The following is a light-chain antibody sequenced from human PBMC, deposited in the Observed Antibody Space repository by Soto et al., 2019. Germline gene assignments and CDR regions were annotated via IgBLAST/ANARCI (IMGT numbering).Light chain of an antibody. CDR1: RSNIGAGYD. CDR3: QSYDSSLSGWV. Sequence: QSVLTQPPSVSGAPGQRVTISCTESRSNIGAGYDVHWYQQLPGTAPKLLIYGNSNRPSGVPDRFSGSKSGTSASLAMTGLQAEDEADYYCQSYDSSLSGWVFGGGTKVTVL. CDR2: GNS. J-gene: IGLJ3*02. V-gene: IGLV1-40*01.